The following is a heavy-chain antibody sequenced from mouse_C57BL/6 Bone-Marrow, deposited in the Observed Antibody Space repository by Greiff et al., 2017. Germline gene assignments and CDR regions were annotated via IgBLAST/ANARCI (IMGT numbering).Heavy chain of an antibody. CDR2: INPNNGGT. V-gene: IGHV1-26*01. CDR3: ARGGSGKYYYARDC. Sequence: VQLQQSGPELVKPGASVKISCKASGYTFTDYYMNWVKQSHGKSLEWIGDINPNNGGTSYNQKFKGKATLTVDQSSSTAYMELRCLTSEDSAVYYWARGGSGKYYYARDCGGQGTSVNVYS. CDR1: GYTFTDYY. D-gene: IGHD3-1*01. J-gene: IGHJ4*01.